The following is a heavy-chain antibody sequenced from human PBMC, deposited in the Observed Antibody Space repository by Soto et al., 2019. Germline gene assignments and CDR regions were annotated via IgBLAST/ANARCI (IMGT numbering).Heavy chain of an antibody. J-gene: IGHJ4*02. CDR3: ARAVAVPADFDY. CDR2: INAGNGNT. D-gene: IGHD6-19*01. V-gene: IGHV1-3*05. Sequence: QVQLVQSEAEEKKPGASVKVSCKASGYTFTGYAMHWVRQAPGQRLEWIGWINAGNGNTKYSQKYQGRVTITMDTSASTAYMELSSLRSEDTDVYYCARAVAVPADFDYWGQGTLVTVSS. CDR1: GYTFTGYA.